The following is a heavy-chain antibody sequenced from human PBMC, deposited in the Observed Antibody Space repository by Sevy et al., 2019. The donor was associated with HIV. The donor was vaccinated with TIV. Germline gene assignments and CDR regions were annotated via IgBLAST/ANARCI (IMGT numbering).Heavy chain of an antibody. CDR3: ARARMAASGIDY. CDR2: VYYSGTT. D-gene: IGHD6-13*01. J-gene: IGHJ4*02. Sequence: SLSLTCTVSGGSISSDYWIWVRQPPGKGLEWIGYVYYSGTTNYNPSLKSRVVISADTSKKQVSLKLTSVTAADTAVYFCARARMAASGIDYWGQGALVTVSS. V-gene: IGHV4-59*13. CDR1: GGSISSDY.